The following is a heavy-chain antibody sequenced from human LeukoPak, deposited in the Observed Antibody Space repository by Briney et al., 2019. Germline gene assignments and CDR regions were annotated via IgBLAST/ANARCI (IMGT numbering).Heavy chain of an antibody. D-gene: IGHD3-10*01. J-gene: IGHJ3*02. CDR2: ISAYNGDT. V-gene: IGHV1-18*01. Sequence: ASVKVSCKASGYPFTSYYINWVRQAPGQGLEWMGWISAYNGDTNYAQNFQGRVTMTTDTSTDTAYMELRSLRSDDTAVYYCAREQSYTFDIWGQGTMVTVSS. CDR3: AREQSYTFDI. CDR1: GYPFTSYY.